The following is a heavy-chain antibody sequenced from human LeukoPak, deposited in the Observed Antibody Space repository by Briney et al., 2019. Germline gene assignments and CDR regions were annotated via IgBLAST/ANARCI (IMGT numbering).Heavy chain of an antibody. V-gene: IGHV4-38-2*02. J-gene: IGHJ4*02. CDR2: IYHSGST. CDR1: GYSLSSGYY. Sequence: SETLSLACTVSGYSLSSGYYWGWIRQPPGKGVEGIGGIYHSGSTYYNPSLKSRVTISVDTSKNQCSLKLDSVTAADTAVYYCARGRKGGRGTNIVTTTYVYWGERTLGTASS. CDR3: ARGRKGGRGTNIVTTTYVY. D-gene: IGHD5-12*01.